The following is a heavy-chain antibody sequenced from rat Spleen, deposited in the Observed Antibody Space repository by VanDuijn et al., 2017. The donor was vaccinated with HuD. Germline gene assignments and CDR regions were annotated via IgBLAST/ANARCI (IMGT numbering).Heavy chain of an antibody. D-gene: IGHD1-9*01. CDR1: GFTFNNYW. Sequence: EVQLVESGGGLVQPGRSLKLSCVASGFTFNNYWMTWIRQAPGKGLEWVASITNVSGGTHYPDSVKGRFTSSRDNAKSTLYLQVDSLRSEDTAIYYCARPTTGIPFNYWGQGVMVTVSS. CDR3: ARPTTGIPFNY. CDR2: ITNVSGGT. V-gene: IGHV5-31*01. J-gene: IGHJ2*01.